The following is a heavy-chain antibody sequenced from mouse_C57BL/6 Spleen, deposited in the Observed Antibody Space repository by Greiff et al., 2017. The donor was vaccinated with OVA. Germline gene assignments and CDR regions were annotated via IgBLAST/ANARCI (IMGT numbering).Heavy chain of an antibody. CDR2: IDPSDSYT. V-gene: IGHV1-59*01. D-gene: IGHD1-1*01. Sequence: QVQLQQSGAELVRPGTSVKLSCKASGYTFTSYWMHWVKQRPGQGLEWIGVIDPSDSYTNYNQKFKGKATLTVDTSSSTAYMQLSSLTSEDSAVYYCASLYSGFAYWGQGTLVTVSA. CDR1: GYTFTSYW. J-gene: IGHJ3*01. CDR3: ASLYSGFAY.